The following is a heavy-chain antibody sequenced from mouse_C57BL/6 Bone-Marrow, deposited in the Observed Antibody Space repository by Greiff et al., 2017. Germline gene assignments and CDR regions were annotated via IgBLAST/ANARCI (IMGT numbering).Heavy chain of an antibody. J-gene: IGHJ1*03. Sequence: QVQLQQSGAELVRPGTSVKMSCKASGYTFTNYWIGWAKQRPGHGLEWIGDIYPGGGYTNYNEKFKGKATLTADKSSSTSYMQCSSLTSEDAAIYYCARSDGYHAGWYVDVWGTGTTVTVSS. CDR1: GYTFTNYW. CDR2: IYPGGGYT. CDR3: ARSDGYHAGWYVDV. V-gene: IGHV1-63*01. D-gene: IGHD2-3*01.